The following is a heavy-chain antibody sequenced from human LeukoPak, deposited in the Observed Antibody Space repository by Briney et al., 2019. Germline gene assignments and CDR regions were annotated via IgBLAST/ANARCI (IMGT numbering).Heavy chain of an antibody. V-gene: IGHV3-9*01. CDR3: TKARAVAAPGDFDY. D-gene: IGHD6-19*01. J-gene: IGHJ4*02. CDR1: GFTFDDFA. Sequence: GGPLRLSCAASGFTFDDFAMHWVRQAPGKGLEWVSGIGWNSGSIAYADSVKGRFTISRDNAKKSLYLQMNSLRKEDTALYFCTKARAVAAPGDFDYWGRGTLVTVSS. CDR2: IGWNSGSI.